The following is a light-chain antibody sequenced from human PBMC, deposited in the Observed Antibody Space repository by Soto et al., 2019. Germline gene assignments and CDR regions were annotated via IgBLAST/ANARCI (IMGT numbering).Light chain of an antibody. CDR1: SSDVGGYNY. CDR2: EVS. V-gene: IGLV2-8*01. CDR3: SSYAGSNLWV. J-gene: IGLJ3*02. Sequence: QSALTLPPSASGSPGQSVTISCTGTSSDVGGYNYVSWYQQHPGKAPKLMIYEVSKRPSGVPDRFSGSKSGNTASLTVSGLQAEDEADYYCSSYAGSNLWVFGGGTKLTVL.